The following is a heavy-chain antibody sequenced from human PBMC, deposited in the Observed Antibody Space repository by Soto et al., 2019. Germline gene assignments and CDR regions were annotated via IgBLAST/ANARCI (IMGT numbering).Heavy chain of an antibody. CDR1: GVPFSSYA. D-gene: IGHD6-19*01. CDR2: IIPIFGTA. Sequence: QVQLVQSGAEVKKPGSSVKVSCKASGVPFSSYAINWVRQAPGQGLEWMGGIIPIFGTANYAQRFQGRVTITADESTSTAYMELSRLTSEDTAMYYCERGSHSPGIAVGGYYFWGQGTLVTVSS. V-gene: IGHV1-69*01. CDR3: ERGSHSPGIAVGGYYF. J-gene: IGHJ4*02.